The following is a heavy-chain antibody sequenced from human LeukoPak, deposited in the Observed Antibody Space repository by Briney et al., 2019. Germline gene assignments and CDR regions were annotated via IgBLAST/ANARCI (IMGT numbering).Heavy chain of an antibody. V-gene: IGHV4-59*12. Sequence: SETLSLTCTVSGASISSFYWSWIRQPPGKGLEWIGFIYYSGSSNYNPSLKSRVTMSVDTSKNQFSLKLSSVTAADTAVYYCAREVAGSSVPAVSFDYWGQGTLVTVSS. CDR1: GASISSFY. CDR3: AREVAGSSVPAVSFDY. J-gene: IGHJ4*02. CDR2: IYYSGSS. D-gene: IGHD2-15*01.